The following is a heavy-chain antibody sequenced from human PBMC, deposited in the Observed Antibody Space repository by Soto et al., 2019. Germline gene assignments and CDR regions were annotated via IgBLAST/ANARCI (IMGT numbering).Heavy chain of an antibody. CDR3: ARVPHYDFWSGYHDFDY. CDR1: GYTFTSYD. Sequence: ASVKVSCKASGYTFTSYDINWVRQATGQGLEWMGWMNPNSGNTGYAQKFQGRVTMTRNTSISTAYMELSSLRSEDTAVYYCARVPHYDFWSGYHDFDYWGQGTLVTVSS. CDR2: MNPNSGNT. D-gene: IGHD3-3*01. V-gene: IGHV1-8*01. J-gene: IGHJ4*02.